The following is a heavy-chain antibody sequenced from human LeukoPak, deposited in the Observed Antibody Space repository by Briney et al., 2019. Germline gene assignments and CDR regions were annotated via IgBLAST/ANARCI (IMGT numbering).Heavy chain of an antibody. J-gene: IGHJ4*02. Sequence: GGSLRLSCAASGFTFSSYWMHWVRQAPGKGLAWVSRINSDGSSTSYADSVKGRFTISRDNAKNTLYLQMNSLRAEDTAVYYCARVKGGEWLRYFDYWGQGTLVTVSS. CDR2: INSDGSST. CDR3: ARVKGGEWLRYFDY. V-gene: IGHV3-74*01. CDR1: GFTFSSYW. D-gene: IGHD5-12*01.